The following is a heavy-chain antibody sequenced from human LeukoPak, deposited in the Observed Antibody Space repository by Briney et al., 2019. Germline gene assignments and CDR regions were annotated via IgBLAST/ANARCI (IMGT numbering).Heavy chain of an antibody. CDR3: ARSGAAAGTCGY. CDR1: GFXFSSYS. V-gene: IGHV3-21*01. D-gene: IGHD6-13*01. Sequence: GGSLRLSCAASGFXFSSYSMNWVRQAPGKGLEWVSSISSSSSYIYYADSVKGRFTISRDNAKNSLYLQMNSLRAEDTAVYYCARSGAAAGTCGYWGQGTLVTVSS. J-gene: IGHJ4*02. CDR2: ISSSSSYI.